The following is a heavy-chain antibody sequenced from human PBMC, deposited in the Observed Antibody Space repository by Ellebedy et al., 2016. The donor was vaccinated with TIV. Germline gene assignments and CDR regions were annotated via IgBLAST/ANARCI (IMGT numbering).Heavy chain of an antibody. CDR2: IKQDGSEK. CDR1: GFTFSSYW. J-gene: IGHJ4*02. D-gene: IGHD6-13*01. CDR3: ARESSSWPLTDDY. Sequence: GESLKISXAASGFTFSSYWMSWVRQAPGKGLEWVANIKQDGSEKYYVDSVKGRFTISRDNAKNSLYLQMNSLRAEDTAVYYCARESSSWPLTDDYWGQGTLVTVSS. V-gene: IGHV3-7*01.